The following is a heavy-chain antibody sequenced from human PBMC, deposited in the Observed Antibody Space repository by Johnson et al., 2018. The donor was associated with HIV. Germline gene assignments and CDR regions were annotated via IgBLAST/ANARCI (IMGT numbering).Heavy chain of an antibody. CDR2: ISNDGSNK. D-gene: IGHD1-1*01. CDR3: ARGYNWNDFSI. V-gene: IGHV3-30*03. CDR1: GLSFSNFG. J-gene: IGHJ3*02. Sequence: QVQLVESGGGLVQPGKSLTLSCVGSGLSFSNFGIHWVRQAPGKGLEWVTVISNDGSNKLYADSVKGRFTISRDIFKNTLYLQMNGLRVDDAAIYYCARGYNWNDFSIWGQGTVVTVS.